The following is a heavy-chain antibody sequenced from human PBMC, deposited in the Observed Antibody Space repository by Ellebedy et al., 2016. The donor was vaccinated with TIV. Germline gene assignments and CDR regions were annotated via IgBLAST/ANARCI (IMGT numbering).Heavy chain of an antibody. Sequence: GESLKISXAASGFTFSSYWMSWVRQAPGKGLEWVANIKQDGSEKYYVDSVKGRFTISRDNAKNSLYLQMNSLRAEDTAVYYCATLDRKQWLDRYGMDVWGQGTTVTVSS. CDR3: ATLDRKQWLDRYGMDV. CDR1: GFTFSSYW. V-gene: IGHV3-7*03. J-gene: IGHJ6*02. D-gene: IGHD6-19*01. CDR2: IKQDGSEK.